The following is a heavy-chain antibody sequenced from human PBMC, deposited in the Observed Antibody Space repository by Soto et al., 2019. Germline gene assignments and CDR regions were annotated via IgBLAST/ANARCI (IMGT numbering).Heavy chain of an antibody. CDR3: ARHIAVSGTRGFDH. V-gene: IGHV4-4*02. CDR1: GGSITSNW. CDR2: IFHTGSA. Sequence: QVQLQESGQGLMKPSGTLSLTCAVSGGSITSNWWSWVRQPPGKGLEWIAEIFHTGSANYNPSLMSRLTISMDKSKNHLSLNLNSVTAADTAVYYCARHIAVSGTRGFDHWGQGTLVTVSS. D-gene: IGHD2-21*01. J-gene: IGHJ4*02.